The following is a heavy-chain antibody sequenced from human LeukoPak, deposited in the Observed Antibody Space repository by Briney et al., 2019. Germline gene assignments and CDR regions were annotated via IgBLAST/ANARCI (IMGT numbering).Heavy chain of an antibody. CDR2: IYTSGST. J-gene: IGHJ5*02. V-gene: IGHV4-4*07. CDR1: GGSISSYY. CDR3: ARDGPLAIIQLWLGSGFDP. D-gene: IGHD5-18*01. Sequence: SSETLSLTCTVSGGSISSYYWSWIRQPAGKGLEWIGRIYTSGSTNYNPSLKSRVTMSVDTSKNQFSLKLSSVTAADTAVYYCARDGPLAIIQLWLGSGFDPRGEGTLVTVSS.